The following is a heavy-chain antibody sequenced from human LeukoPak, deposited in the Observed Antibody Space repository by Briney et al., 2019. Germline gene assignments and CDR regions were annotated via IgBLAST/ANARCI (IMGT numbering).Heavy chain of an antibody. CDR1: GLNVKNNY. D-gene: IGHD3-22*01. Sequence: PGGALRLSCVTSGLNVKNNYMFWVRQSPVKGLEWISYISGSGDTAYYADSVKGRFTMSRDNARNSLFLQMNSLGAEDTAVYYCTRVSQSYSSSGQALDHWGQGTLVTVSS. V-gene: IGHV3-48*03. CDR3: TRVSQSYSSSGQALDH. CDR2: ISGSGDTA. J-gene: IGHJ4*02.